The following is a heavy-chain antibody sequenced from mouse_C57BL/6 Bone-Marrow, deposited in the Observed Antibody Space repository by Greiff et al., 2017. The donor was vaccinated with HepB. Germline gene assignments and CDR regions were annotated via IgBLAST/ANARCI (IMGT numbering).Heavy chain of an antibody. CDR1: GYSITSGYY. Sequence: EVQLQESGPGLVKPSQSLSLTCSVPGYSITSGYYWNWIRQFPGNKLEWMGYISYDGSNNYNPSLKNRISITRDTSKNQFFLKLNSVTTEDTATYYCAREGAYDYAFDYWGQGTTLTVSS. CDR2: ISYDGSN. J-gene: IGHJ2*01. CDR3: AREGAYDYAFDY. D-gene: IGHD2-4*01. V-gene: IGHV3-6*01.